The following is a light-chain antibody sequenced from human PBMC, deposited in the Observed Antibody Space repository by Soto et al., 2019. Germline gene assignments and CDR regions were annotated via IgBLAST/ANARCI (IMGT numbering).Light chain of an antibody. J-gene: IGKJ2*01. CDR2: GAS. V-gene: IGKV3-20*01. CDR1: QSVTSSH. Sequence: EIVLTQTPGTLCLSPGERATLSCRASQSVTSSHLAWYQQKPGQAPTLLIYGASPRATGIPDIFSGSGSDTDFSLTIRRLDPEDFAMYYCLLYFSPDRYTFGPGTKVQIK. CDR3: LLYFSPDRYT.